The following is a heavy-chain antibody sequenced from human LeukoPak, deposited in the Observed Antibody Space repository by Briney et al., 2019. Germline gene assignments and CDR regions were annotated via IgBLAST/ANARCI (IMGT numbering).Heavy chain of an antibody. D-gene: IGHD4-23*01. Sequence: PSETLSLTCTVSGGSISSYYWSWIRQPPGKGLEWIGYIYYSGSTNYNPSLKSRVTISVDTSKNQFPLKLSSVTAADTAVYYCARENGGNSVSNWLDPWGQGTLVTVSS. CDR1: GGSISSYY. J-gene: IGHJ5*02. CDR2: IYYSGST. CDR3: ARENGGNSVSNWLDP. V-gene: IGHV4-59*01.